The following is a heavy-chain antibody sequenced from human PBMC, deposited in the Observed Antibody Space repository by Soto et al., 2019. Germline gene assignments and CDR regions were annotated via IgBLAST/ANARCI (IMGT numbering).Heavy chain of an antibody. D-gene: IGHD3-10*01. CDR1: GYTFTSYG. CDR2: ISAYNGNT. Sequence: PSVKVSCKASGYTFTSYGISWVRQAPGQGLEWMGWISAYNGNTNYAQKLQGRVTMTTDTSTSTAYMELRSLRSDDTAVYYCARDLGYGSGSYYNNYYYYGMDVWGQGTTVTVSS. CDR3: ARDLGYGSGSYYNNYYYYGMDV. V-gene: IGHV1-18*04. J-gene: IGHJ6*02.